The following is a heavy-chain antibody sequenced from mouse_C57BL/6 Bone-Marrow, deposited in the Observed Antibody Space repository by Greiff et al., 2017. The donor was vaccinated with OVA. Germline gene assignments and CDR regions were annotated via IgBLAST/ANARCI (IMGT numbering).Heavy chain of an antibody. V-gene: IGHV1-52*01. Sequence: QVQLQQPGAELVRPGSSVKLSCKASGYTFTSYWMHWVKQRPIQGLEWIGNIDPSDSETHYNQKFKDKATLTVDKSSSTAYMQLSSLTSEDSAVYYCAVYDGYYSFAYWGQGTLVTVSA. J-gene: IGHJ3*01. D-gene: IGHD2-3*01. CDR3: AVYDGYYSFAY. CDR2: IDPSDSET. CDR1: GYTFTSYW.